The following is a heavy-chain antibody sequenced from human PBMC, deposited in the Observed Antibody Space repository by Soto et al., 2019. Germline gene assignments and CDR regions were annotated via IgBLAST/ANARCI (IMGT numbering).Heavy chain of an antibody. V-gene: IGHV4-59*01. D-gene: IGHD2-2*01. CDR1: GGSISSYY. J-gene: IGHJ4*02. Sequence: PSETLSLTCTVSGGSISSYYWSWIRQPPGKGLEWIGYIYYSGSTNYNPSLKSRVTISVDTSKNQFSLKLSSVTAADTAVYYCARARLLGYCSSTSCKEIAAAGYYFDYWGQGTLVTVSS. CDR3: ARARLLGYCSSTSCKEIAAAGYYFDY. CDR2: IYYSGST.